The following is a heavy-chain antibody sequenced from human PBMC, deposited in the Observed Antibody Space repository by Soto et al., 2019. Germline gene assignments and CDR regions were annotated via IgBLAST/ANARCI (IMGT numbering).Heavy chain of an antibody. Sequence: ASVKVSCKASGYTFTSYGINWVRQAPGQRLHWMGWISAYNGNRNYAQKLQGRVTMTTDTSTSTAYMELRSLRSDDTAVYYCARAEVRITIFGLASLQTWFDPWGQGTLVTVSS. V-gene: IGHV1-18*04. CDR3: ARAEVRITIFGLASLQTWFDP. D-gene: IGHD3-3*01. CDR2: ISAYNGNR. J-gene: IGHJ5*02. CDR1: GYTFTSYG.